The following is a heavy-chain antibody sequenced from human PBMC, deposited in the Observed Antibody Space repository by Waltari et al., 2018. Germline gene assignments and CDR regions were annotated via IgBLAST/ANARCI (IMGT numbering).Heavy chain of an antibody. D-gene: IGHD2-8*01. V-gene: IGHV3-64*07. Sequence: EEQLVESGGGLVQPGGSLRLSCAASGLAFSIYSSHWVRQAPGKGLESVSAINYCEGGAYYADSVKGRFTISRDNSKNMIYLQMGSLRAEDMAVYYCARVGLTNTFDIWGQGTRVTVSS. CDR3: ARVGLTNTFDI. CDR2: INYCEGGA. CDR1: GLAFSIYS. J-gene: IGHJ3*02.